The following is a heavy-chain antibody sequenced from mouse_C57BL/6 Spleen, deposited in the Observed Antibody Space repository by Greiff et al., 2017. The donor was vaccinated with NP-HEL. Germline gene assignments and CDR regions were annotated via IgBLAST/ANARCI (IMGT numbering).Heavy chain of an antibody. Sequence: QVQLQQSGAELARPGASVKLSCKASGYTFTSYGISWVKQRTGQGLEWIGEIYPRSGNTYYNEKFKGKATITADTSSNTAYLQLSSLTSEDTAVYYCARGVGLDYWGQGTTLTVSS. D-gene: IGHD4-1*01. J-gene: IGHJ2*01. CDR3: ARGVGLDY. CDR2: IYPRSGNT. CDR1: GYTFTSYG. V-gene: IGHV1-81*01.